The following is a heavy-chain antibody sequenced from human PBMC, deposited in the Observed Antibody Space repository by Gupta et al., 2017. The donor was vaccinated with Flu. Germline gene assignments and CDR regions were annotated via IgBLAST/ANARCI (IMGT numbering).Heavy chain of an antibody. J-gene: IGHJ3*02. CDR2: IWYDGSNE. CDR1: GFDFSGYG. V-gene: IGHV3-33*03. Sequence: QVHLLESGGGVVQPGGSLRLSCAASGFDFSGYGMHWVRQGPGKGLGCVAIIWYDGSNEYYGESVKGRFTISRDNSQNTLYLQMNSLRVEDTAIYYCVKESDGLDTWGQGAVVSVSS. CDR3: VKESDGLDT.